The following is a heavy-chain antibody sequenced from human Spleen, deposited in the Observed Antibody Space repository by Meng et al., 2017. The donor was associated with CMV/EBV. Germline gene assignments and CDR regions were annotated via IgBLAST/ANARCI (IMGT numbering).Heavy chain of an antibody. D-gene: IGHD2-15*01. V-gene: IGHV1-69*02. Sequence: YTISWVRQAPGQGLEWMGRIIPILGIANYAQKFQGRVTITADKSTSTAYMELSSLRSEDTAVYYCATSFRYCSGGSCLTFNGYYFDYWGQGTLVTVSS. J-gene: IGHJ4*02. CDR2: IIPILGIA. CDR3: ATSFRYCSGGSCLTFNGYYFDY. CDR1: YT.